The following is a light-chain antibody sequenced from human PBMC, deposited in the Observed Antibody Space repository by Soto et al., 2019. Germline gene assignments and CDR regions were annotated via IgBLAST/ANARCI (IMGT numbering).Light chain of an antibody. V-gene: IGLV1-40*01. CDR1: STNIGAGYD. Sequence: QSVLRQPPPVADAPGQRXTISCTGCSTNIGAGYDVHWYQQLPGTAPKLLIYGNSNRPSGVPDRFSGSKSGTSASLAITGLQAEDEADYYCQSYDSSLSAYVFGTGTKVTVL. CDR3: QSYDSSLSAYV. J-gene: IGLJ1*01. CDR2: GNS.